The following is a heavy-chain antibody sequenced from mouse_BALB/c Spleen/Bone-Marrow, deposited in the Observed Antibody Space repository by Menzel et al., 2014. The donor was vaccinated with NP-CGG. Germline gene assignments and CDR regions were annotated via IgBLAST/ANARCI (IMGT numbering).Heavy chain of an antibody. D-gene: IGHD2-4*01. Sequence: QVQLQQPGAELVRPGSSVKISCKGSGYAFSSYWMNWVKQRPGQGLEWIGQIYPGDGDTNNNGKFKGKATLTADKSSTTVYMQLSSLTSEDSAVYFCARSNDYDPLAYWGQGTLVTVSA. CDR1: GYAFSSYW. CDR2: IYPGDGDT. V-gene: IGHV1-80*01. J-gene: IGHJ3*01. CDR3: ARSNDYDPLAY.